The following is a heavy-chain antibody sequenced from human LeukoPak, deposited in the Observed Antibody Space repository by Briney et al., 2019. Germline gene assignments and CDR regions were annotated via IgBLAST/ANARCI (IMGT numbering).Heavy chain of an antibody. Sequence: SQTLSLTCAISGDSVSSNSVTWNWIRQSPSRGLEWLGRTYYKSKWYNDYAVSVKSRITINPDTSKNQFSLQLNSVTPEDTAVYYCARATVAGVGRLFDYWGQGTLVTVSS. CDR1: GDSVSSNSVT. J-gene: IGHJ4*02. CDR2: TYYKSKWYN. V-gene: IGHV6-1*01. D-gene: IGHD6-19*01. CDR3: ARATVAGVGRLFDY.